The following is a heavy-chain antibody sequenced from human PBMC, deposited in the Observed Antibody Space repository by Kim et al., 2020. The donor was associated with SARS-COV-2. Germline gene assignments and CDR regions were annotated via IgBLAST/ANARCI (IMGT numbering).Heavy chain of an antibody. CDR3: AKGRSGSYYNAEWFDY. CDR2: ISGSGGST. D-gene: IGHD3-10*01. CDR1: GFTFSSYA. Sequence: GGSLRLSCAASGFTFSSYAMSWVRQAPGKGLEWVSAISGSGGSTYYADSVKGRFTISRDNSKNTLYLQMNSLRAEDTAVYYCAKGRSGSYYNAEWFDYWGQGTLVTVSS. V-gene: IGHV3-23*01. J-gene: IGHJ4*02.